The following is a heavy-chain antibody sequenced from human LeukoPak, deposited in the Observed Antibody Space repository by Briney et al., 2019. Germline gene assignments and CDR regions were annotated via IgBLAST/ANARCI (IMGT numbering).Heavy chain of an antibody. CDR1: EFTLSNYA. V-gene: IGHV3-23*01. CDR2: ISGGGDST. J-gene: IGHJ4*02. CDR3: AKALYSRWSLHY. Sequence: GGSLRLSCVASEFTLSNYAMTWVRQAPGKGLEWVSTISGGGDSTYSAESVKGRFTISRDNSKNTLYLQMNGLRAEDTALYYCAKALYSRWSLHYWGQGTLVTVSS. D-gene: IGHD6-13*01.